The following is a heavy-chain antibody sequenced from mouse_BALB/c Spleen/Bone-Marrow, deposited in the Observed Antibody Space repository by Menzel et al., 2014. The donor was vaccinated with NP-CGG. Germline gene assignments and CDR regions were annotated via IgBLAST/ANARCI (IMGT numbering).Heavy chain of an antibody. V-gene: IGHV7-3*02. J-gene: IGHJ2*01. CDR2: IRNKANGYTT. CDR3: ARDKVYYDYDGGYFDY. D-gene: IGHD2-4*01. CDR1: GFTFTDYY. Sequence: DVMLVESGGGLVQPGGSLRLSCATSGFTFTDYYMSWVRQPPGKALEWLGFIRNKANGYTTEYSASVKGRFTISRDNSQSILYLQMNTLRAEDSATYYCARDKVYYDYDGGYFDYWGQGTTLTVSS.